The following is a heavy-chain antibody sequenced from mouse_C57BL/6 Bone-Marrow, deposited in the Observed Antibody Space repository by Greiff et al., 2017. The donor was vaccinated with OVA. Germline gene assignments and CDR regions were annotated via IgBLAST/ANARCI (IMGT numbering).Heavy chain of an antibody. D-gene: IGHD3-2*02. V-gene: IGHV1-26*01. CDR1: GYTFTDYY. Sequence: VQLQQSGPELVKPGASVKISCKASGYTFTDYYMNWVKQSHGKSLEWIGDINPNNGGTSYNQKFKGKATLTVDQSSSTAYMELRSLTSEDSAVYYCARRLNSDYFDDWGQGTTLTVSS. CDR3: ARRLNSDYFDD. CDR2: INPNNGGT. J-gene: IGHJ2*01.